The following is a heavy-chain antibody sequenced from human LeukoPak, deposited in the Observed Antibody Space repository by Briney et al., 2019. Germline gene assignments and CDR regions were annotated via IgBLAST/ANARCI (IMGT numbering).Heavy chain of an antibody. J-gene: IGHJ4*02. CDR3: ARQSTYHYDSSATY. CDR1: GYSFTNYW. Sequence: GESLKISCQASGYSFTNYWIGWVRQMPGKGLEWMGIIYPGDSDTKYSPSFEGQVTISVDKSISTAYLQWSSLKASDTAMYYCARQSTYHYDSSATYWGQGTLVTVSS. D-gene: IGHD3-22*01. V-gene: IGHV5-51*01. CDR2: IYPGDSDT.